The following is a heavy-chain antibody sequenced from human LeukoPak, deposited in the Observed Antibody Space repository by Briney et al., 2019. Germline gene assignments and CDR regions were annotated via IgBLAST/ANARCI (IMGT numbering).Heavy chain of an antibody. Sequence: ASVKVSCKVSGYTLTELSMHWVRQAPGKGLEWMGGFDPEDGETIYAQKFQGRVTTTEDTSTDTAYMELSSLRSEDTAVYYCATPTTPHDPGIDYWGQGTLVTVSS. V-gene: IGHV1-24*01. D-gene: IGHD6-13*01. CDR1: GYTLTELS. CDR2: FDPEDGET. J-gene: IGHJ4*02. CDR3: ATPTTPHDPGIDY.